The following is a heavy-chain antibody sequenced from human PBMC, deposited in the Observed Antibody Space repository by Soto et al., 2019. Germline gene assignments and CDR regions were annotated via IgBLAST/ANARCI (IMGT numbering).Heavy chain of an antibody. CDR3: AKGDWNDVDDS. CDR2: ISGSGGST. Sequence: EVQLLESGGGLVQPGGSLRLSCAASGFTFSSYAMSWVRQAPGRGLEWVSAISGSGGSTYYADSVKGRFTISGDNSKKTLYLQMNSTRAENTAVYNCAKGDWNDVDDSWGPGRLVTVSS. CDR1: GFTFSSYA. V-gene: IGHV3-23*01. J-gene: IGHJ4*02. D-gene: IGHD1-1*01.